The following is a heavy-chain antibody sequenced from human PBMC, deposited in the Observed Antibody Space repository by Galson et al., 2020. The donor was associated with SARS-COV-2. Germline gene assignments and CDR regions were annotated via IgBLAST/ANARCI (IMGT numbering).Heavy chain of an antibody. J-gene: IGHJ4*02. CDR2: ISSSSSTI. V-gene: IGHV3-48*04. CDR1: GFTFSSYS. D-gene: IGHD3-22*01. Sequence: GGSLRLSCAASGFTFSSYSMNWVRQAPGKGLEWVSYISSSSSTIYYADSVKGRFTISRDNAKNSLYLQMNSLRAEDTAVYYCAREGYYYDSSWGYYFDYWGQGTLVTVSS. CDR3: AREGYYYDSSWGYYFDY.